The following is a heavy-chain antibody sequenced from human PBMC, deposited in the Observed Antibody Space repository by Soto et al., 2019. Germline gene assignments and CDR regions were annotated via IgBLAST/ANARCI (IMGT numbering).Heavy chain of an antibody. CDR2: IIPIFGTA. J-gene: IGHJ6*02. Sequence: QVQLVQSGAEVKKPGSSVKVSCKASGGTFSSYAISWVRQAPGQGLEGMGGIIPIFGTAKYAQKLQGRVPITADESTSTDYMELSSLRPEDTAVYYCARVTIAVAGTMGSYYYYGMDVWGQGTTVTVSS. V-gene: IGHV1-69*01. D-gene: IGHD6-19*01. CDR3: ARVTIAVAGTMGSYYYYGMDV. CDR1: GGTFSSYA.